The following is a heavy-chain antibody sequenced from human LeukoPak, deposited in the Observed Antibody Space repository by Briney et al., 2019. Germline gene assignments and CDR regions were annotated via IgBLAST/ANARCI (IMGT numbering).Heavy chain of an antibody. CDR1: GFTFSTYG. J-gene: IGHJ4*02. Sequence: GGSLRLSCGASGFTFSTYGMHWVRQAPGKGPEWVALIRYDGTNKYYADSVKGRFTISRGNSKNTLYLQMNSLRAEDTAVYYCAKDTDYYGSGSPTTHFDYWGQGTLVTVSS. V-gene: IGHV3-30*02. CDR3: AKDTDYYGSGSPTTHFDY. CDR2: IRYDGTNK. D-gene: IGHD3-10*01.